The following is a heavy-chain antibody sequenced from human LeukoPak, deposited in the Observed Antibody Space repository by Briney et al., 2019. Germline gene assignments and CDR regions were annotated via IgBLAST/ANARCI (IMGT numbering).Heavy chain of an antibody. J-gene: IGHJ4*02. Sequence: PGGSLRLSCAASGFTFSDYYMSWIRQAPGKGLDGVSYISSSGSTIYYADSVKGRFTISRDNAKNSLYLQMNSLRAEDTAVYYCAREGDIVVVYNDYWGQGTLVTVSS. CDR3: AREGDIVVVYNDY. V-gene: IGHV3-11*04. D-gene: IGHD2-15*01. CDR1: GFTFSDYY. CDR2: ISSSGSTI.